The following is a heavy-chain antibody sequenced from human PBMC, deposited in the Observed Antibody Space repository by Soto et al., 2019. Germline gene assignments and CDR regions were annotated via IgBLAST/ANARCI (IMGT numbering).Heavy chain of an antibody. CDR2: ISNNGGST. CDR1: GFTFSIYT. Sequence: EVQLVESGGGLVQPGGSLRLSCATSGFTFSIYTMHWVRQAPGKGLEYVSAISNNGGSTFYANSVKGRFTISRDNSQNTLYLQMGSLRAEDMAVYYCARDKNPISGDIGNWYLDLWGRGTLVTVSS. J-gene: IGHJ2*01. CDR3: ARDKNPISGDIGNWYLDL. V-gene: IGHV3-64*01. D-gene: IGHD4-17*01.